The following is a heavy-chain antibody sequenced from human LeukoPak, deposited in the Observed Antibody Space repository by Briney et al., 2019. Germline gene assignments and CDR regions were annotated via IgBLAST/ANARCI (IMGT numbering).Heavy chain of an antibody. J-gene: IGHJ4*02. CDR3: ARAPMEYYDYWSGYSTWYFDY. Sequence: SETLSLTCAVYGGPFSAYYWSWIRQPPGKGLEWIGEINHSGSTKYSPSLKSRLTISVDTSKNQFSLKLTSVTAADTAVYYCARAPMEYYDYWSGYSTWYFDYWGQGTPVTVTS. V-gene: IGHV4-34*01. D-gene: IGHD3-3*01. CDR2: INHSGST. CDR1: GGPFSAYY.